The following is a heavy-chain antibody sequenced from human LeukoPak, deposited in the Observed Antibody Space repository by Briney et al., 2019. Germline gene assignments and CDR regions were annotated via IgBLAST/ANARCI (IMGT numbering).Heavy chain of an antibody. D-gene: IGHD5-18*01. Sequence: SETLSLTCTVSGGSISSTYCYWGWIRQPPGKGLEWIGSIDYSGTTHYNPSLKSRVTILVDTSKNQFSLKLSSVTAADTVVYYCARGFRRATENSYYFDYWGQGTLVTVSS. V-gene: IGHV4-39*07. CDR1: GGSISSTYCY. CDR2: IDYSGTT. CDR3: ARGFRRATENSYYFDY. J-gene: IGHJ4*02.